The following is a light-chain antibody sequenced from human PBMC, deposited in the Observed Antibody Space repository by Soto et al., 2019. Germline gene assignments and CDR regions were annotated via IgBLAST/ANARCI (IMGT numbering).Light chain of an antibody. V-gene: IGKV3-11*01. CDR2: DAS. Sequence: EIVLTQSPATLCLSPGERATLSCRASQSVSSDLAWYQQKPGQAPRLLIYDASNRATGIPARFSGSGSGTDFTLTISSLEPEDFAVYYCQQYGRSPTTFGQGTTVDIK. CDR3: QQYGRSPTT. CDR1: QSVSSD. J-gene: IGKJ1*01.